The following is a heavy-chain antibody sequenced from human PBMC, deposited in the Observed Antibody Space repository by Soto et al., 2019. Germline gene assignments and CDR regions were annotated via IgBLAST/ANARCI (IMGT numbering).Heavy chain of an antibody. CDR2: IWYDGTEI. CDR1: GFTLSNSG. V-gene: IGHV3-33*06. D-gene: IGHD2-2*01. CDR3: AKSRDGYHHGYY. Sequence: QVQLVESGGGVVQPGGSLTLSCAASGFTLSNSGMHWVRQAPGKGLEWLAVIWYDGTEIYDADSAKGRFTISRDNSKNLLYLQMNSLRADDTAIYYCAKSRDGYHHGYYWGQGTLVTVSS. J-gene: IGHJ4*02.